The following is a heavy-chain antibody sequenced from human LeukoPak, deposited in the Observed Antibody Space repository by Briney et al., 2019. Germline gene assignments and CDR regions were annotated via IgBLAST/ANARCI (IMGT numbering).Heavy chain of an antibody. CDR3: ARVLDYGDFHVDY. J-gene: IGHJ4*02. CDR2: INPNSGGT. D-gene: IGHD4-17*01. V-gene: IGHV1-2*02. Sequence: GASVKVSCKASGGTFSSYAISWVRQAPGQGLEWMGWINPNSGGTNYAQKFQGRVTMTRDTSISTAYMELSRLRSDDTAVYYCARVLDYGDFHVDYWGQGTLVTVSS. CDR1: GGTFSSYA.